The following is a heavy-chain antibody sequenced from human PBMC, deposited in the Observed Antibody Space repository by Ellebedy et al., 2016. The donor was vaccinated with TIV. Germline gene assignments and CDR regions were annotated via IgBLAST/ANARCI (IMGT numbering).Heavy chain of an antibody. CDR1: GFTFSGYW. Sequence: GGSLRLXXAASGFTFSGYWMSWVRQAPGKGLEWLANINGDGSRKYYVDSVKGRFTISRDNAKNSLYLQINSLRAEDTAVYYCARDAAGSSYPFDLWGRGTLVTVSS. CDR3: ARDAAGSSYPFDL. V-gene: IGHV3-7*03. D-gene: IGHD1-26*01. CDR2: INGDGSRK. J-gene: IGHJ2*01.